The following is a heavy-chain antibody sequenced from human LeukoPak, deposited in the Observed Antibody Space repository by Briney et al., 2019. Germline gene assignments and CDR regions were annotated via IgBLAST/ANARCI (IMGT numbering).Heavy chain of an antibody. J-gene: IGHJ3*02. Sequence: ASVKVSCKASGYTFTSYAMNWVRQAPGQGLEWMGWINTNTGNPTYAQGFTGRFVFPLDTSVSTAYLQISSLKAEDTAVYYCARVIFTGTSLAFDIWGQGTMVTVSS. V-gene: IGHV7-4-1*02. CDR2: INTNTGNP. D-gene: IGHD1-7*01. CDR1: GYTFTSYA. CDR3: ARVIFTGTSLAFDI.